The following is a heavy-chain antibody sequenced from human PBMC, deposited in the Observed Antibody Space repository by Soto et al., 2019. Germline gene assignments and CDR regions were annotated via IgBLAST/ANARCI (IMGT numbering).Heavy chain of an antibody. Sequence: SQTLSLTCAISGDSVSSNSAAWNWIRQSPSRGLEWLGRTYYRSKWYNDYAVSVKSRITINPDISKNQFSLQLNSVTPEDTAVYYCARTYYYDSSFTISDWGQGTLVAVSS. CDR3: ARTYYYDSSFTISD. D-gene: IGHD3-22*01. J-gene: IGHJ4*02. V-gene: IGHV6-1*01. CDR2: TYYRSKWYN. CDR1: GDSVSSNSAA.